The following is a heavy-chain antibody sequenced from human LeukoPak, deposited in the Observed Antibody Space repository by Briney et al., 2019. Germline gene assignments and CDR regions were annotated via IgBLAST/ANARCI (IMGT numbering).Heavy chain of an antibody. CDR1: GYTFTVYY. D-gene: IGHD3-3*01. V-gene: IGHV1-2*02. J-gene: IGHJ4*02. CDR2: INPNSGGT. Sequence: ASVKVSFKASGYTFTVYYMHWVRQAPGQGLEWMGWINPNSGGTNYAQKFQGRVTMTRDTSISTAYMELSRLRSDDTAVYYCARAVDSGYDFWSGYPVDYWGQGTLVTASS. CDR3: ARAVDSGYDFWSGYPVDY.